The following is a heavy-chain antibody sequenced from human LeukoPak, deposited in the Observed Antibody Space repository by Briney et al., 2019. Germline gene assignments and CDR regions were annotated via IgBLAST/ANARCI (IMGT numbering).Heavy chain of an antibody. CDR2: ISHTEGT. D-gene: IGHD3-22*01. Sequence: SETLSLTCGVFGVSINDYYWSWIRQSPGKGLEWIGEISHTEGTRYNPSLESRVTMSVGTSENQLSLKLIFVTAADTAVYYCATALFPDSSGHPYAFDIWGQGTMVTVSS. CDR1: GVSINDYY. V-gene: IGHV4-34*01. J-gene: IGHJ3*02. CDR3: ATALFPDSSGHPYAFDI.